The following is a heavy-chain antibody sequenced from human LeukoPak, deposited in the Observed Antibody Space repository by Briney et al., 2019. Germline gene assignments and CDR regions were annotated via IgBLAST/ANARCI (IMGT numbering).Heavy chain of an antibody. J-gene: IGHJ4*02. Sequence: GGSLRLSCAASGFTFSSYGMHWVRQAPGKGLEWVAFIRYDGSNKYYADSVKGRFTISRDNSKNTLYLQMNSLRAEDTAVYYYAKDPRIGAAAGTGSDYWGQGTLVTVSS. CDR2: IRYDGSNK. CDR3: AKDPRIGAAAGTGSDY. D-gene: IGHD6-13*01. V-gene: IGHV3-30*02. CDR1: GFTFSSYG.